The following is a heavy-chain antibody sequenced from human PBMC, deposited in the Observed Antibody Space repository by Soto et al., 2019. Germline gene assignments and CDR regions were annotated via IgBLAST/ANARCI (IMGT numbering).Heavy chain of an antibody. CDR1: GGSISGYY. CDR3: ARAGRYQPLLFDY. J-gene: IGHJ4*02. CDR2: IYYSGST. Sequence: SETLSLTCTVSGGSISGYYWSWIRQPPGKGLEWIGYIYYSGSTDYNPSLKSRVTISVDTSKNQFSLKLSSVTAADTAVYYCARAGRYQPLLFDYWGQGTLVTVSS. V-gene: IGHV4-59*12. D-gene: IGHD2-2*01.